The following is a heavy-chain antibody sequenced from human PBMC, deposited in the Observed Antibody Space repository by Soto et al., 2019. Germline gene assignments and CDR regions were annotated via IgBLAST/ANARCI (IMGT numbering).Heavy chain of an antibody. CDR2: ISYDGSNK. J-gene: IGHJ6*03. CDR3: AKEGITMVRSHYYYYMDV. D-gene: IGHD3-10*01. Sequence: GGSLRLSCAASGFTFSSYWMHWVRQAPGKGLEWVAVISYDGSNKYYADSVKGRFTISRDNSKNTLYLQMNSLRAEDTAVYYCAKEGITMVRSHYYYYMDVWGKGTTVTVSS. V-gene: IGHV3-30*18. CDR1: GFTFSSYW.